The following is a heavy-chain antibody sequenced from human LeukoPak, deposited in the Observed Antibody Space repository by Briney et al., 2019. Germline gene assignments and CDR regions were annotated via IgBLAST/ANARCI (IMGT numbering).Heavy chain of an antibody. Sequence: GGSLRLSCAASGFTFSTHDMSWVRQAPGRGLEWVSALTGSGGITYYADSVKGRFTISRDISKNTLYLQMNSLRAEDTAVYYCARRTSCDYWGQGTLVTVSS. CDR1: GFTFSTHD. V-gene: IGHV3-23*01. CDR2: LTGSGGIT. J-gene: IGHJ4*02. CDR3: ARRTSCDY.